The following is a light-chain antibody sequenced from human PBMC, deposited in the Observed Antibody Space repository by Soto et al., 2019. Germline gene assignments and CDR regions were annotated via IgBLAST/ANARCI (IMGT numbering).Light chain of an antibody. CDR3: QQYNSYSPT. CDR1: QSISSW. J-gene: IGKJ3*01. Sequence: DIQMTKSPSTLSASVGDRVTITCRASQSISSWLAWYQQKPGKAPKLLIYDASSLESGVPSRFSGSGSGTEVTLTISSLQPDDFATYSCQQYNSYSPTFGPGTKVDIK. V-gene: IGKV1-5*01. CDR2: DAS.